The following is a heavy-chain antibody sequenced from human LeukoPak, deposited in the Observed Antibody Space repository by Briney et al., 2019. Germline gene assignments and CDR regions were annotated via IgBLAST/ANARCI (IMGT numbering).Heavy chain of an antibody. CDR2: IYSGGST. CDR3: ARDFYGSGSYPFDY. CDR1: GFTFSSYW. Sequence: GGSLRLSCAASGFTFSSYWMSWVRQAPGKGLEWVSVIYSGGSTYYADSVKGRFTISRDNAKNTLYLQMNSLRAEDTAVYYCARDFYGSGSYPFDYWGQGTLVTVSS. V-gene: IGHV3-66*01. D-gene: IGHD3-10*01. J-gene: IGHJ4*02.